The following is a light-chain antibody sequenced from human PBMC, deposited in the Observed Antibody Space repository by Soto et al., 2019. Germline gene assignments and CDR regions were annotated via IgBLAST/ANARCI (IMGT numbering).Light chain of an antibody. CDR2: LAS. Sequence: DIQMTQSPSSLSASVGDIVTITCRASQDISSFLAWYQHRPGKLPKLLIYLASTLQSGAPSRFSGSGSGTDFTLTISSLQPEDVATYYCQKYNSAPQTFGQGTKVDIK. J-gene: IGKJ3*01. V-gene: IGKV1-27*01. CDR3: QKYNSAPQT. CDR1: QDISSF.